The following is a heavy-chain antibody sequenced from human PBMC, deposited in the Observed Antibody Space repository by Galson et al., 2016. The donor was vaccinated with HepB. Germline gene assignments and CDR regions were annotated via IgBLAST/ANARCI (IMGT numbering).Heavy chain of an antibody. D-gene: IGHD3-9*01. CDR3: AREGPLDYLLLTASYVDYHAMDV. V-gene: IGHV3-74*01. CDR2: INTDGSDT. J-gene: IGHJ6*02. Sequence: SLRLSCAASGFPFSYYWMHWVRLVPGKGLVWVSRINTDGSDTNYADSVKGRFTISRDNAKNTLYLQMNSLTAEDTALYYCAREGPLDYLLLTASYVDYHAMDVWGQGTTVTVSS. CDR1: GFPFSYYW.